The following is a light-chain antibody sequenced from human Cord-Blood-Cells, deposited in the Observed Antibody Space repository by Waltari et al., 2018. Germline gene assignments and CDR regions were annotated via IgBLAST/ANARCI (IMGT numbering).Light chain of an antibody. Sequence: QSALTQPASVSGSSGTLITLSCTGTSRDVGGYNSVSWYQQHPGKAPKLMIYDVSKRPSGVSNRFSGSKSGNTASLTISGLQAEDEADYYGSSYTSSSTLVFGTGTKVTVL. V-gene: IGLV2-14*03. CDR2: DVS. CDR3: SSYTSSSTLV. CDR1: SRDVGGYNS. J-gene: IGLJ1*01.